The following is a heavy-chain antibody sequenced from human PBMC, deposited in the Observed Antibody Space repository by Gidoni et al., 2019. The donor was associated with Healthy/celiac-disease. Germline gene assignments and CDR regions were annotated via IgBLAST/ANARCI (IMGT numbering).Heavy chain of an antibody. V-gene: IGHV3-30*18. CDR1: GFTFSSYG. J-gene: IGHJ6*03. D-gene: IGHD6-25*01. CDR3: AKDGGGPFRDYYYYYYMDV. Sequence: QVQLVESGGGVVQPGRSLRLSCAASGFTFSSYGMHWVRQAPGKGLEWVAVISYDGSNKYYADAVKGRFTISRDNSKNTLYLQMNSLRAEDTAVYYCAKDGGGPFRDYYYYYYMDVWGKGTTVTVSS. CDR2: ISYDGSNK.